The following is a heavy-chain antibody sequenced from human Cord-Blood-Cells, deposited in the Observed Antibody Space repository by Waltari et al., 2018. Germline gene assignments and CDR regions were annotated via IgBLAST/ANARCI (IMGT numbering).Heavy chain of an antibody. CDR2: IGTAGDT. D-gene: IGHD2-21*01. J-gene: IGHJ4*02. V-gene: IGHV3-13*01. CDR3: ARHGCGGDCYDY. Sequence: EVQLVESGGGLVQPGGSLRLSCAASGFTFSRYDMHWVRQATGKGLEWVSAIGTAGDTYYPGSVKGRFTISRENAKNSLYLQMNSLRAGDTAVYYCARHGCGGDCYDYWGQGTLVTVSS. CDR1: GFTFSRYD.